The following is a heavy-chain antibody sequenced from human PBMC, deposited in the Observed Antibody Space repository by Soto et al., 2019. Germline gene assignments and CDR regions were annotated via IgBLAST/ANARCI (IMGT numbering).Heavy chain of an antibody. CDR3: ARDRDYYDSSGDIGY. D-gene: IGHD3-22*01. CDR2: ISSSSSYI. J-gene: IGHJ4*02. Sequence: GGSLRLSCAASGFTFSSYSMNWVRQAPGKGLEWVSSISSSSSYIYYADSVKGRFTISRDNAKNSLYLQMNSLRAEDTDVYYCARDRDYYDSSGDIGYWXXGXXVTV. V-gene: IGHV3-21*01. CDR1: GFTFSSYS.